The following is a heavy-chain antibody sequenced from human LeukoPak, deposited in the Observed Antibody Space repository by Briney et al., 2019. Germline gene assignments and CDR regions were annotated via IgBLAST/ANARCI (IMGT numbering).Heavy chain of an antibody. V-gene: IGHV1-69*05. CDR3: AVYYDSSSYYYSYFDY. J-gene: IGHJ4*02. D-gene: IGHD3-22*01. Sequence: ASVKVSCKASGGTFSSYAISWVRQAPGQGLEWMGRIIPIFGTANYAQKFQGRVTITTDESTSTAYMELSSLRSEDTAVYYCAVYYDSSSYYYSYFDYWGQGTLVTVSS. CDR2: IIPIFGTA. CDR1: GGTFSSYA.